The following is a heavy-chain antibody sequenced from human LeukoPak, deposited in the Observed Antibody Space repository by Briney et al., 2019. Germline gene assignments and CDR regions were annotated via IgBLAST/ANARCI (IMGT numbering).Heavy chain of an antibody. D-gene: IGHD6-19*01. J-gene: IGHJ4*02. CDR1: GFTFSSYG. V-gene: IGHV3-30*03. CDR3: ASTPLTGTYSSGWYRVVNFDY. Sequence: GGSLRLSCAASGFTFSSYGMHWVRQAPGKGLDWVAVISNDGSKKYYADSVKGRFTISRDNSKNTLSLQVSSLRTEDTAVYYCASTPLTGTYSSGWYRVVNFDYWGQGTLVTVSS. CDR2: ISNDGSKK.